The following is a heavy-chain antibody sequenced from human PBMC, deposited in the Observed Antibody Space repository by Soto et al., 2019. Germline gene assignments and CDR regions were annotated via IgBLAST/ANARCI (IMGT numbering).Heavy chain of an antibody. CDR1: GYSISSGHY. J-gene: IGHJ4*02. CDR2: IYHSGST. Sequence: SETLSLTCAVSGYSISSGHYWGWIRQPPGKGLEWIGSIYHSGSTYYNPSLKGRVTISVDTSKNQFSLKLSSVTAADTAVYYCASPGVGATRFDYWGQGTLVTVSS. D-gene: IGHD1-26*01. CDR3: ASPGVGATRFDY. V-gene: IGHV4-38-2*01.